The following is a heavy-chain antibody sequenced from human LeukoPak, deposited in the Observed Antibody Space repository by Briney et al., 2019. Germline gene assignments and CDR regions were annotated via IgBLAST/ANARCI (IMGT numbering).Heavy chain of an antibody. Sequence: ASVKVSCKASGYTFTDYYINWVRQAPGQGLEWMGIINPSGGSTSYAQKFQGRVTMTRDMSTSTVYMELSSLRSEDTAVYYCARARDGYNPTSFDYWGQGTLVTVSS. V-gene: IGHV1-46*01. CDR1: GYTFTDYY. J-gene: IGHJ4*02. CDR3: ARARDGYNPTSFDY. D-gene: IGHD5-24*01. CDR2: INPSGGST.